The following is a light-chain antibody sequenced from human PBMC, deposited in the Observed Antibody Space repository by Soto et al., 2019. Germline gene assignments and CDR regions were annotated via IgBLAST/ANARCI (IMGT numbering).Light chain of an antibody. CDR3: TAWDDSLNGRL. V-gene: IGLV1-44*01. CDR1: TSNIGSNA. CDR2: SND. J-gene: IGLJ2*01. Sequence: QPVLTQPPSASGTPGQRVTFSCSGSTSNIGSNAVNWYQQLPGTAPKLLIYSNDRRPSGVPDRFSGSKSGTSASLAISGLQFEDEADYYCTAWDDSLNGRLFGGGTKLTVL.